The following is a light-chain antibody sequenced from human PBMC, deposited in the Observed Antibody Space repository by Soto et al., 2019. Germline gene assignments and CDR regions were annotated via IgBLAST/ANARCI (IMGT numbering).Light chain of an antibody. CDR2: STN. J-gene: IGLJ1*01. CDR1: SSNIGSNT. Sequence: QSVLTQPPSASGPPGQRVTISCSGSSSNIGSNTVNWYQQLPGTAPKLLIYSTNQRPSGVPDRFSGSKSGTSASLAISGLQSEDEADYYCAAWDDSLNGYVFGTGTKLTVL. V-gene: IGLV1-44*01. CDR3: AAWDDSLNGYV.